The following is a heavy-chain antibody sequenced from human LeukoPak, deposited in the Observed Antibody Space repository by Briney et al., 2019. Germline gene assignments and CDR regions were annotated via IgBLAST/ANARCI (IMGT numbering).Heavy chain of an antibody. Sequence: PGGSLRLALAASGFTFSSYWMSSVRQAPGKGREWVANIKQDGSEKYYVDSVKGRFTISRDNAKNSLYLQMNSLRAEDTAVYYCARSYRRWDQRFDYWGQGTLVTVSS. CDR3: ARSYRRWDQRFDY. CDR2: IKQDGSEK. CDR1: GFTFSSYW. V-gene: IGHV3-7*01. J-gene: IGHJ4*02. D-gene: IGHD1-26*01.